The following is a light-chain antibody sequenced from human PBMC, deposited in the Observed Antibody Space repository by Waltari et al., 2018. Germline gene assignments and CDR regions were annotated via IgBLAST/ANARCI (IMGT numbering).Light chain of an antibody. CDR2: DND. CDR3: GTWDSSLTAVV. Sequence: QSVLTQPPSVSAAPGQRVPISCPGRRSTLEYNYLSWYRQLPGTAPKLLIYDNDKRPSGIPDRFSGSKSGTSATLGITGLQTGDEADYYCGTWDSSLTAVVFGGGTKLTVL. CDR1: RSTLEYNY. J-gene: IGLJ2*01. V-gene: IGLV1-51*01.